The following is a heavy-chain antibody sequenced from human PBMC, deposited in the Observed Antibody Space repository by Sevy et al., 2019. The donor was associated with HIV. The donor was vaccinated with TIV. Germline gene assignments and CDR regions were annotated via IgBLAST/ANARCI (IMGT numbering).Heavy chain of an antibody. CDR1: GFTFSSYG. CDR3: PGGYTNYDFGSGNYAGGVLNF. CDR2: IWYDGSNK. Sequence: GGSLRLSCAASGFTFSSYGMHWVRQAPGKGLEWVAVIWYDGSNKYYADSVKGRFTISRDNSKNTLYLKMNSLRAEETAVYYWPGGYTNYDFGSGNYAGGVLNFWGQGTTVTVSS. D-gene: IGHD3-3*01. V-gene: IGHV3-33*01. J-gene: IGHJ6*02.